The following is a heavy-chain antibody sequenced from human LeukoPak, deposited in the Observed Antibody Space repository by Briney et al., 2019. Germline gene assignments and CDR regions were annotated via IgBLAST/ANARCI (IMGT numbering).Heavy chain of an antibody. J-gene: IGHJ4*02. CDR2: ISSRSNSI. CDR1: GFTFSSYT. D-gene: IGHD6-19*01. CDR3: ARVGTLRLVQGIDY. V-gene: IGHV3-21*01. Sequence: GGSLRLSCAASGFTFSSYTMNWVRQAPGKGLEWVSSISSRSNSIYYADSVKGRFTVSRDNAKNSLYLQVNSLRAEDTAIYYCARVGTLRLVQGIDYWGQGTLVTVSS.